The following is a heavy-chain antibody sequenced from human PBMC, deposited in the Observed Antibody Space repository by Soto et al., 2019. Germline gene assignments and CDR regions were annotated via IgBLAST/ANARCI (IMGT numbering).Heavy chain of an antibody. Sequence: ASVKVSCKASGYTFTSYYMHWVRQAPGQGLEWMGIINPSGGSTSYAQKFQGRVTMTRDTSTSTVCMELSSLRSEDTAVYYCARDVVREYFDYWGQGTLVTVSS. D-gene: IGHD2-15*01. CDR1: GYTFTSYY. CDR3: ARDVVREYFDY. CDR2: INPSGGST. J-gene: IGHJ4*02. V-gene: IGHV1-46*01.